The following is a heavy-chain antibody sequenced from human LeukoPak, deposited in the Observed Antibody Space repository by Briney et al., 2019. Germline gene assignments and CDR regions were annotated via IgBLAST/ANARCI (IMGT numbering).Heavy chain of an antibody. CDR3: ARLATPSTMAARGRSWFES. J-gene: IGHJ5*01. CDR1: GGSITIYY. CDR2: IYTSGST. D-gene: IGHD6-6*01. Sequence: SETLSLTCTVSGGSITIYYWSWIRQPAGKGLEWIGRIYTSGSTNYSPSLKSRVTISVDTSKNQFSLKVSSVTAADTAVYYCARLATPSTMAARGRSWFESWGQGTLVTVSS. V-gene: IGHV4-4*07.